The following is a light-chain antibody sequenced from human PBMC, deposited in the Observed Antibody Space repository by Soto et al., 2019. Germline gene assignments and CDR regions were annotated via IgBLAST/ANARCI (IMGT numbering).Light chain of an antibody. CDR2: GAS. CDR1: QSLLRSDGKSS. Sequence: DIVMTQTPLSLSVSPGQPSSISCKSSQSLLRSDGKSSLYWYLQKPGQSPQLLIYGASTRLSGVPDRFSGSGSGTDFTLKISRVEAEDVGVYDCMQRIQLPETFGQGTKLEIK. CDR3: MQRIQLPET. V-gene: IGKV2D-29*02. J-gene: IGKJ2*01.